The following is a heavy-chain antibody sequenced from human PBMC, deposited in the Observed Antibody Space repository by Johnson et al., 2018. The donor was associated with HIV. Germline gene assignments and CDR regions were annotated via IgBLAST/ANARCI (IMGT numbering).Heavy chain of an antibody. CDR1: GFRFSTYA. D-gene: IGHD3-3*01. CDR2: ISDDGSKI. J-gene: IGHJ3*02. CDR3: ARGPILEWLSVDVFAM. Sequence: QMLLVESGGGVVQPGRSLRLSCAASGFRFSTYALHWVRQTPGKGLEWVALISDDGSKIYHADSVKGRFTISRDNSKNTLDLQMNSRRVEDTALYYCARGPILEWLSVDVFAMLGQVTMVTV. V-gene: IGHV3-30*04.